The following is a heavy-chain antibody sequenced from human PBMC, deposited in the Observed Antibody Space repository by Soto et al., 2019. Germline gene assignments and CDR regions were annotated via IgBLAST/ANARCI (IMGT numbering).Heavy chain of an antibody. Sequence: ASVKVSCKASGYTFTSYGISWVRQAPGQGLEWMGWISAYNGNTNYAQKLQGRVTMTTDTSTSTAYMELRSLRSDDTAVYYCASEGWYGELVSWFDPWGQGTLVTVSS. J-gene: IGHJ5*02. V-gene: IGHV1-18*01. CDR2: ISAYNGNT. D-gene: IGHD3-10*01. CDR3: ASEGWYGELVSWFDP. CDR1: GYTFTSYG.